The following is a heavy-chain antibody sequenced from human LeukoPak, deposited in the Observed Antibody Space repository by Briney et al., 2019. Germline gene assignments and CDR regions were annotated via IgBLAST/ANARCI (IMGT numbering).Heavy chain of an antibody. D-gene: IGHD1-1*01. CDR1: GGSISSSSYY. J-gene: IGHJ3*02. V-gene: IGHV4-39*01. CDR2: IYYSGST. CDR3: ARLGFTTGAFDI. Sequence: SETLSLTCTVSGGSISSSSYYWGWIRQPPGKGLEWIGSIYYSGSTYYNPSLKSRVTISVDTSKNQFSLKLSSVTAADTAVYYCARLGFTTGAFDIWGQGTMVTVSP.